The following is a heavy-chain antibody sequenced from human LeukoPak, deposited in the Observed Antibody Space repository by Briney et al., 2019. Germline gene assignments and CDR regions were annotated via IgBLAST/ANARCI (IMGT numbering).Heavy chain of an antibody. V-gene: IGHV1-2*02. D-gene: IGHD2-2*01. Sequence: GASVKVSCKASGYTFTKYGITWVRQAPGQGLEWMGWINPNSGGTNYAQKFQGRVTMTRDTSISTAYMELSRLRSDDTAVYYCARVHCSSTSCYYYYYYGMDVWGQGTTVTVSS. CDR3: ARVHCSSTSCYYYYYYGMDV. J-gene: IGHJ6*02. CDR1: GYTFTKYG. CDR2: INPNSGGT.